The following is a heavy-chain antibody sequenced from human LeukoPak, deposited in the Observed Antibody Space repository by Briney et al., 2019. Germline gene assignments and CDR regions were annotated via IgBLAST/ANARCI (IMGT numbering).Heavy chain of an antibody. CDR1: GFTVSRNY. D-gene: IGHD3-10*01. V-gene: IGHV3-53*01. CDR2: IYSGGST. Sequence: GGSLRLSCAASGFTVSRNYMSWVRQAPGKGLEWVSVIYSGGSTYYADSVKGRFTIPRDNSKNTLYLQMNSLRAEDTAVYYCARTRLLWFGELRFDPWGQGTLVTVSS. CDR3: ARTRLLWFGELRFDP. J-gene: IGHJ5*02.